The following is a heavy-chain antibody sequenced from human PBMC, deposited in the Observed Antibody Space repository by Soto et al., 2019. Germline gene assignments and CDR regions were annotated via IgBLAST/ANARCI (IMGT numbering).Heavy chain of an antibody. CDR2: IKQDGSEK. Sequence: PGGSLRLSCAASGFTFSSYWMSWVRQAPGKGLEWVANIKQDGSEKYYVDSVKGRFTISRDNAKNSLYLQMNSLRAEDTAVYYCAREGLGYCISTSCPGWTGGHYYYGMVFWGQGIMVTGFS. CDR1: GFTFSSYW. D-gene: IGHD2-2*01. J-gene: IGHJ6*02. CDR3: AREGLGYCISTSCPGWTGGHYYYGMVF. V-gene: IGHV3-7*01.